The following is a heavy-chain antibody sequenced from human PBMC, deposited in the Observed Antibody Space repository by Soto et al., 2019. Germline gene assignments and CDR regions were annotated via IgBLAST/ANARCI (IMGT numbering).Heavy chain of an antibody. D-gene: IGHD2-15*01. V-gene: IGHV6-1*01. CDR2: TYYRSKWYN. J-gene: IGHJ5*02. Sequence: SQTLSLTCAISGDSVSSNSAAWNWIRQSPSRGLEWLGRTYYRSKWYNDYAVSVKSRITINPDTSKNQFSLQLNSVTPEDTAVYYFERADIVVVVAATGLGNWFDPWGQGTLVTVS. CDR1: GDSVSSNSAA. CDR3: ERADIVVVVAATGLGNWFDP.